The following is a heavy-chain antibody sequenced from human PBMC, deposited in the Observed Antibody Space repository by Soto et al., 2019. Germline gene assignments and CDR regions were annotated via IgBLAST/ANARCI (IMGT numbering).Heavy chain of an antibody. D-gene: IGHD6-13*01. Sequence: EVQLVESGGGLVQPGRSLRLSCAASGFTFDDYAMHWVRQVPGKGLEWVSGSNWNSGSIGYGDSVKGRFAISRDNAKNALHLQMNSLSAEDTAFYYCVKDESINWYSGHFRHCGHGTRVTVSS. V-gene: IGHV3-9*01. CDR2: SNWNSGSI. J-gene: IGHJ1*01. CDR1: GFTFDDYA. CDR3: VKDESINWYSGHFRH.